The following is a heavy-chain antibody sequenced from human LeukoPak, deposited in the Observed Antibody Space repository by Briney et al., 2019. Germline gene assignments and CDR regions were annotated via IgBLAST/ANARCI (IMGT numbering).Heavy chain of an antibody. CDR1: GYTFTSYD. CDR3: ARVESSSGWSPGVYYYYYGMDV. J-gene: IGHJ6*02. V-gene: IGHV1-8*01. Sequence: ASVKVSCKASGYTFTSYDINWVRQATGQGLEWMGWMNPNSGNTGYAQKFQGRVTMTRNTSISTAYMELSSLRSEDTAVYYCARVESSSGWSPGVYYYYYGMDVWGQGTTVTVSS. D-gene: IGHD6-19*01. CDR2: MNPNSGNT.